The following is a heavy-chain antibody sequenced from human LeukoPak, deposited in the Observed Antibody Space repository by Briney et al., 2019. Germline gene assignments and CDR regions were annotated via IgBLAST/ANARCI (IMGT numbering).Heavy chain of an antibody. J-gene: IGHJ5*02. D-gene: IGHD2-2*01. CDR2: ISSSATYI. CDR3: ASALGYCSATSCYSNWFDP. Sequence: GGSLRLSCTASGFTVSGYSLNWVRQAPGKGLEWVSYISSSATYINYADSVKGRFTISRDNAKNSVFLQMNSLRVEDTAVYYCASALGYCSATSCYSNWFDPWGQGTLVTVSS. CDR1: GFTVSGYS. V-gene: IGHV3-21*01.